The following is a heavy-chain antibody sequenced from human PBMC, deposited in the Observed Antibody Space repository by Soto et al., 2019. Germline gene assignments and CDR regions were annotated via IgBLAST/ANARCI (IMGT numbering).Heavy chain of an antibody. J-gene: IGHJ6*02. Sequence: ASVKVSCKASGSTFTSYGINWVRQATGQGLEWIGWMNPNSGNTGYAQKFQGRVTMTRNTSISTAYMELSSLGSEDTAVYYCARGAHSPTAMVTYYYHGMDVWGQGTTVTVSS. CDR1: GSTFTSYG. D-gene: IGHD5-18*01. V-gene: IGHV1-8*02. CDR3: ARGAHSPTAMVTYYYHGMDV. CDR2: MNPNSGNT.